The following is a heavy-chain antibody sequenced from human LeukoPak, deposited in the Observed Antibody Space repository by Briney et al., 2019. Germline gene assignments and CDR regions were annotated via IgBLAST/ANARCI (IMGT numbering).Heavy chain of an antibody. D-gene: IGHD3-3*01. CDR2: ISGSGGST. V-gene: IGHV3-23*01. Sequence: PGGFLRLSCAASGFTFSNYAMTWVRQAPGKGLEWGSGISGSGGSTYYADSVKGRFTISRDNSKNMLNLQMNSLRAEDTAVYYCAKDLLERRPYYFDYWGQGTLVTVSS. CDR1: GFTFSNYA. CDR3: AKDLLERRPYYFDY. J-gene: IGHJ4*02.